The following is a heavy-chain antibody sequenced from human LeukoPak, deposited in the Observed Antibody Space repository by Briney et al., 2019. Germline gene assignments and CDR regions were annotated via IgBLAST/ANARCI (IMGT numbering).Heavy chain of an antibody. CDR3: ARGTWRNAFDI. V-gene: IGHV3-23*01. Sequence: GGSLRLSCAASGFTFSSYAMSWVRQAPGKGLEWVAGISGSGGSTYYADSVKGRFTISRDNSKNTLYLQMNSLRAEDTAVYYCARGTWRNAFDIWGQGTMVTVSS. CDR2: ISGSGGST. CDR1: GFTFSSYA. D-gene: IGHD1/OR15-1a*01. J-gene: IGHJ3*02.